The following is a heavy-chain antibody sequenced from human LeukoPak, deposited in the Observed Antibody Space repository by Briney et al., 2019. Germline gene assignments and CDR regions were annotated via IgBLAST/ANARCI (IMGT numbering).Heavy chain of an antibody. CDR2: ISSSSSFI. CDR1: GFTFSSFW. Sequence: GGSLRLSCAASGFTFSSFWMNWVRQAPGKGLEWVSSISSSSSFIYYADSVKGRFTISRDNAKNSLYLQMNSLRVEDTAVYYCARDYYGSETPHWGQGTLVTVSS. V-gene: IGHV3-21*01. CDR3: ARDYYGSETPH. J-gene: IGHJ4*02. D-gene: IGHD3-10*01.